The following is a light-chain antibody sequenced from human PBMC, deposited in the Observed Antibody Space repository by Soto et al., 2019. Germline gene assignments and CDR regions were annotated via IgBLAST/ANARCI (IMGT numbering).Light chain of an antibody. J-gene: IGKJ3*01. CDR3: QQRSNWPS. V-gene: IGKV3-11*01. Sequence: EIVLTQSPATLSLSPGERATLSCRASQSVSRYLAWYQQKPGQAPRLLIYDASNRATGIPARFSGSGSGTDFTLTISSLAPEDFAVYYCQQRSNWPSFGPGTNVDIK. CDR1: QSVSRY. CDR2: DAS.